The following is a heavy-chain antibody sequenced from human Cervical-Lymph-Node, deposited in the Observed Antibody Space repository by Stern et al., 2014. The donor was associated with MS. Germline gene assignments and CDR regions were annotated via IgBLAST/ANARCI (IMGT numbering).Heavy chain of an antibody. V-gene: IGHV4-61*02. J-gene: IGHJ6*02. CDR3: ARGNPYYYGMDV. Sequence: DQLVESGPGLVKPSQTLSLTCTVSGGSISSGSYYWSWIRQPAGKGLEWIGRIYTSGSTHYNPSLKSRVTISVDTPKNQFPLKLSSVTAADTAVYYCARGNPYYYGMDVWGQGTTVTVSS. CDR1: GGSISSGSYY. CDR2: IYTSGST.